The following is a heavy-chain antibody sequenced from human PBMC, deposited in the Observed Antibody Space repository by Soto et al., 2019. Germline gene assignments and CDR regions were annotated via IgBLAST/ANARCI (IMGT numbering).Heavy chain of an antibody. D-gene: IGHD1-1*01. J-gene: IGHJ4*02. CDR3: ARVSSRVEFGTYYFDY. Sequence: QTLSLTCAISGDSVSSNSAAWNWIRQSPSRGLEWLGRTYYRSKWYNDYAVSVKSRITINPDTSKNQFSLQLNSVTPEDTAVYYCARVSSRVEFGTYYFDYWGQGNLVTVS. CDR1: GDSVSSNSAA. V-gene: IGHV6-1*01. CDR2: TYYRSKWYN.